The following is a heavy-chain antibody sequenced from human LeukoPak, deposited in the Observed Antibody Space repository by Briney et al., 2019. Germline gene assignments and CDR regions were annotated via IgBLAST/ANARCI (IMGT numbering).Heavy chain of an antibody. CDR3: ARDLGGLGYKYGNYYYMDV. V-gene: IGHV1-2*02. D-gene: IGHD5-18*01. Sequence: GASVKVSCKASGYTFIGYYMHWVRQAPGQGLEWMGWINPKSGGTNYAQKFQGMVTMTRDTSIRTAYMEVSRLTSDDTATYYCARDLGGLGYKYGNYYYMDVWGKGTTVTVSS. J-gene: IGHJ6*03. CDR2: INPKSGGT. CDR1: GYTFIGYY.